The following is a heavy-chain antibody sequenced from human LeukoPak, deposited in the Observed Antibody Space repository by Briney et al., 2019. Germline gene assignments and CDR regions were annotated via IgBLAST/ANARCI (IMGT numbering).Heavy chain of an antibody. D-gene: IGHD3-16*01. CDR3: ARAWGTTSYYDAFDI. J-gene: IGHJ3*02. CDR2: INPSSGST. Sequence: ASVKVSCKASGYTFTNYYMHWVRQAPGQGLEWMGIINPSSGSTDYAQKFQGGVTMTRDTSTSTVYMELSSLRSEDTAVYYCARAWGTTSYYDAFDIWGQGTMVTVSS. CDR1: GYTFTNYY. V-gene: IGHV1-46*03.